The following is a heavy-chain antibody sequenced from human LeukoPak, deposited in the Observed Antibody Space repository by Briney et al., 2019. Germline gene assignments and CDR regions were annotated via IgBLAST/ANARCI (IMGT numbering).Heavy chain of an antibody. CDR1: GYTFTGYY. Sequence: ASVKVSCKASGYTFTGYYMHWVRQAPGQGLEWMGWINPNSGGTNYAQKFRGRVTMTRDTSISTAYMELSRLRSDDTAVYYCARESPIAAAGIMKLSYYYYMDVWGKGTTVTVSS. V-gene: IGHV1-2*02. J-gene: IGHJ6*03. CDR2: INPNSGGT. D-gene: IGHD6-13*01. CDR3: ARESPIAAAGIMKLSYYYYMDV.